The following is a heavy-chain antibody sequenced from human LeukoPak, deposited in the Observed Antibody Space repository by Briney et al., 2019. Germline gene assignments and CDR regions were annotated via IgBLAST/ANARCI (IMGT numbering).Heavy chain of an antibody. J-gene: IGHJ5*02. Sequence: SETLSLTCTVSGGSISSSSYYWGWIRQPPGKGLEWIASINYSGSTYYNPSLKSRVTISVDTSKNQFSLKLGSVTAADTAVYYCARTPSPVQGGNWFDPWGQGTLVTVSS. CDR3: ARTPSPVQGGNWFDP. D-gene: IGHD6-6*01. CDR1: GGSISSSSYY. V-gene: IGHV4-39*01. CDR2: INYSGST.